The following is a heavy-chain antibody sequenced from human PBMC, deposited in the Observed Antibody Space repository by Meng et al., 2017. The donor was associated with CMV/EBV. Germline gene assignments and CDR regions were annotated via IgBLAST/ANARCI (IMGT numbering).Heavy chain of an antibody. CDR2: INPNSGGT. CDR3: AAEQYCSGGSCYGSSVGEGAFDI. V-gene: IGHV1-2*02. CDR1: GYTFTGYY. J-gene: IGHJ3*02. Sequence: ASVKVSCKASGYTFTGYYMHWVRQAPGQGLEWMGWINPNSGGTNYAQKFQGRVTMTRDTSISTAYMELSRLRSDDTAVYYCAAEQYCSGGSCYGSSVGEGAFDIWGQGTMVTVSS. D-gene: IGHD2-15*01.